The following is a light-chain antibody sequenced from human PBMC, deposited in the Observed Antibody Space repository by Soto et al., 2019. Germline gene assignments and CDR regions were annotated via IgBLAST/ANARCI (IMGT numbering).Light chain of an antibody. V-gene: IGKV3-15*01. CDR3: QKFNKWPWT. Sequence: EIVMTQSPVTLSVSPGERATLSCRASESVGRNLAWYQQKPGQPPRLLIYDASMRETGVPPRFSGSGSGTEFTLTISNLQSEDFAIYFCQKFNKWPWTFGQGTKVESK. CDR1: ESVGRN. J-gene: IGKJ1*01. CDR2: DAS.